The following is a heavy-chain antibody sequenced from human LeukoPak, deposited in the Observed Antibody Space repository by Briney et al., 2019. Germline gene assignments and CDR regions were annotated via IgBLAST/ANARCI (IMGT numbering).Heavy chain of an antibody. CDR3: ARDGQWLVQGYYYYGMDV. D-gene: IGHD6-19*01. CDR1: GYTFTGYY. Sequence: ASVKVSCKASGYTFTGYYMHWVRQAPGQGLEWMGWINPNSGGTNYAQKFQGRVTMTRDTSISTAYMELSRLRSDDTAVYYCARDGQWLVQGYYYYGMDVWGQGTTVTVSS. CDR2: INPNSGGT. V-gene: IGHV1-2*02. J-gene: IGHJ6*02.